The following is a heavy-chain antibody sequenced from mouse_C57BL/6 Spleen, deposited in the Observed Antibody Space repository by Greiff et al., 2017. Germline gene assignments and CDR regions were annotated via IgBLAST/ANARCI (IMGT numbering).Heavy chain of an antibody. CDR1: GFSLTSYA. V-gene: IGHV2-9-1*01. J-gene: IGHJ1*03. CDR2: IWTGGGT. Sequence: VQLQQPGPGLVAPSQSLSITCTVSGFSLTSYAISWVRQPPGKGLEWLGVIWTGGGTNYNSALKSRLSISKDNSKSQVFLKMNSLQTEDTASYYCASNLMFTTRNWYFDVWGTGTTVTVSS. D-gene: IGHD2-2*01. CDR3: ASNLMFTTRNWYFDV.